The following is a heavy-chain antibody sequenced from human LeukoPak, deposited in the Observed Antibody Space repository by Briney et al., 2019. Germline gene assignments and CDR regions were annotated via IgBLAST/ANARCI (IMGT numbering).Heavy chain of an antibody. CDR1: GGSIRSSGYY. Sequence: PSETLSLTCTVSGGSIRSSGYYWGWIRQPPGKGLEWIASIYYSGRTYYNPSLKSRFTISVDTSKNQLSLKLSSLTAADTAVYYCARHEYSGSYYGLSWFDPWGQGTLVTVSS. D-gene: IGHD1-26*01. CDR3: ARHEYSGSYYGLSWFDP. CDR2: IYYSGRT. J-gene: IGHJ5*02. V-gene: IGHV4-39*01.